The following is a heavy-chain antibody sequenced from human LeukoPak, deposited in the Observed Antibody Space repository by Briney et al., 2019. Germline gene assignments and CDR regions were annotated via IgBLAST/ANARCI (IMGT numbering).Heavy chain of an antibody. J-gene: IGHJ3*02. CDR2: ISGSGGST. Sequence: PGGSLRLSCAASGFTFSSYAMSWVRQAPGKGLEWVSAISGSGGSTYYADSVKGRFTISRDNSKNTLYLQMNSLRAEDTAVYYCAKNRGAVWGSYRYDAFDIWGQGTMVTVSS. D-gene: IGHD3-16*02. CDR3: AKNRGAVWGSYRYDAFDI. CDR1: GFTFSSYA. V-gene: IGHV3-23*01.